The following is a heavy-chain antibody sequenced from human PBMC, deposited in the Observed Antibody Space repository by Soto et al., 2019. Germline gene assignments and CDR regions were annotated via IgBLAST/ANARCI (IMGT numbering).Heavy chain of an antibody. V-gene: IGHV4-31*03. CDR1: GGSISSGGYY. J-gene: IGHJ4*02. Sequence: SETLSLTCTVSGGSISSGGYYWSWIRQHPGKGLEWIGYIYYSGSTYYNPSLKSRVTISVDTSKNQFSLKLSSVTAADTAVYYCARGQVATTEFDYWGQGTLVTVSS. CDR3: ARGQVATTEFDY. CDR2: IYYSGST. D-gene: IGHD5-12*01.